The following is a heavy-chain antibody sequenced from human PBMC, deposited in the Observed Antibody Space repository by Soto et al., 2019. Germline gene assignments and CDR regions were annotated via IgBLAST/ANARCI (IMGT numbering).Heavy chain of an antibody. D-gene: IGHD2-15*01. J-gene: IGHJ4*02. CDR1: GGTFSSYA. CDR3: ARDGCSGGSCSLDS. CDR2: IIPIFGTA. V-gene: IGHV1-69*01. Sequence: QVQLVQSGAEVKKPGSSVTVSCKASGGTFSSYAISWVRQAPGQGLEWMGGIIPIFGTANYAQKFQGRVTITADESTSTAYLELSSLRSDDTAVYYCARDGCSGGSCSLDSWGQGTLVTVSS.